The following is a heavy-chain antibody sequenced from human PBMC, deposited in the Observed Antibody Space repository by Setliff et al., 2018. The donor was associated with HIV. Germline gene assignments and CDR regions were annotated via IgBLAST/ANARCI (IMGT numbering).Heavy chain of an antibody. CDR2: MYYSGNT. CDR3: ARGTYYYETSGYHYDKTWAGTCFDY. CDR1: GGSISSSSSY. V-gene: IGHV4-39*07. Sequence: TLSLTCIVSGGSISSSSSYWGWIRLPPGKGLEWIGSMYYSGNTYYNPSLKSRVTISLDKSKDQFSLKLTSVTAADTAVYYCARGTYYYETSGYHYDKTWAGTCFDYWGQGTLVTVSS. D-gene: IGHD3-22*01. J-gene: IGHJ4*02.